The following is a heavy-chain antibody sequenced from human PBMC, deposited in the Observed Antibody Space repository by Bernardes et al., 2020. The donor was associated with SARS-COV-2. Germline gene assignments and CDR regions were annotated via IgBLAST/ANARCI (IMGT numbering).Heavy chain of an antibody. V-gene: IGHV3-30*03. CDR1: GFTFSSYG. J-gene: IGHJ6*02. D-gene: IGHD1-26*01. CDR3: RGELRKDYYYYYGMDV. Sequence: GGSLRLSCAASGFTFSSYGMHWVRQAPGKGLEWVAVISYDGSNKYYADSVKGRFTISRDNSKNTLYLQMNSLRAEDTAVYYCRGELRKDYYYYYGMDVWGQGTTVTVSS. CDR2: ISYDGSNK.